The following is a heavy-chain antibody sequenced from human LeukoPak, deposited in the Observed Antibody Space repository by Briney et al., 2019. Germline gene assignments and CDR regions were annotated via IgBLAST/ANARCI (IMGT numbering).Heavy chain of an antibody. CDR2: IWYDGSNK. J-gene: IGHJ4*02. V-gene: IGHV3-33*01. CDR3: ARDFAAGGYYDSSGPYFDY. Sequence: GGSLRLSCAASGFTFSSYGMHWGRQAPGKGLEWVAVIWYDGSNKYYADSVKGRFTVSRDNSKNTLYLQMNSLRAEDTAVYYCARDFAAGGYYDSSGPYFDYWGQGTLVTVSS. CDR1: GFTFSSYG. D-gene: IGHD3-22*01.